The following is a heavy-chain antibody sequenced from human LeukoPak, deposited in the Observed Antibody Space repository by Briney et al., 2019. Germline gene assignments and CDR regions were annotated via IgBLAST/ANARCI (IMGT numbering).Heavy chain of an antibody. CDR3: ATGVLRFFPQRPRFDH. CDR2: SNHSGST. CDR1: GGSFSGYY. Sequence: PSETLSLTCAVYGGSFSGYYWSWIRQPPGKGLEWIGGSNHSGSTNYNPPLKSRVTISVDTSKNQFSLKLSSVTAAATAVYYCATGVLRFFPQRPRFDHWGQGTPVTVSS. V-gene: IGHV4-34*01. D-gene: IGHD3-3*01. J-gene: IGHJ5*02.